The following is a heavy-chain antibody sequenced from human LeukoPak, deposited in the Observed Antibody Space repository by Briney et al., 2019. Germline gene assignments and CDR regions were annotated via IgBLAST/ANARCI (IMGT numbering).Heavy chain of an antibody. CDR2: TYYRSKWYN. Sequence: SQTLSLTCAISGDSVSSNSAAWNWIRQSPSRGLEWLGRTYYRSKWYNDYAVSVKSRITISLDTSKNQFSLQLNSVTPEDTAVYYCARGPGYCSSTSCYKSGSWFDPWGQGTLATVSS. V-gene: IGHV6-1*01. CDR3: ARGPGYCSSTSCYKSGSWFDP. J-gene: IGHJ5*02. CDR1: GDSVSSNSAA. D-gene: IGHD2-2*02.